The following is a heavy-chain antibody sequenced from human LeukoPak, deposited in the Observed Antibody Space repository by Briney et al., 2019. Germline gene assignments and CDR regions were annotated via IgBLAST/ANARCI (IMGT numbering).Heavy chain of an antibody. CDR2: IYSGGST. CDR1: GFSFSSNY. Sequence: GGSLRLSCEASGFSFSSNYMTWVRQAPGKGLEWVSVIYSGGSTYYADSVKGRFIISRDNSKNTVYLQMNSLRAEDTAVYYCARVIGVVRADYYFDYWGQGTLVAVSS. CDR3: ARVIGVVRADYYFDY. V-gene: IGHV3-53*01. J-gene: IGHJ4*02. D-gene: IGHD3-10*01.